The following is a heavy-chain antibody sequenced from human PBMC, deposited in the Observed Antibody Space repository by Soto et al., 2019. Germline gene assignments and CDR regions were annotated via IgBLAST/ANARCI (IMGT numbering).Heavy chain of an antibody. J-gene: IGHJ4*02. CDR3: ARGPPFIAALPSYLDY. CDR1: GYTFTGYY. Sequence: QVQLVQSWAEVKKPGASVKVSCKASGYTFTGYYMHWVRQAPGQGLEWMGWINPNSGGTNYAQKFQGRVTMTRDTSISTAYMELSRLRSDDTAVYYCARGPPFIAALPSYLDYWGQGTLVTVSS. V-gene: IGHV1-2*02. CDR2: INPNSGGT. D-gene: IGHD6-13*01.